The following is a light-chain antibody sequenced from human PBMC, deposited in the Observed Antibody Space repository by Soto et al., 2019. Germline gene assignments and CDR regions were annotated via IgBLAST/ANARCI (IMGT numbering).Light chain of an antibody. Sequence: IQITQSSSPLAASAGHTVTIIRRPSQNIGKHSNRYQQKPGEPPQFLIYASSSLPSGVPSRFSGSGAATDFTLTINNLLPEDFATYYSPRGYTSGLTFAQGTRLEIK. CDR1: QNIGKH. CDR3: PRGYTSGLT. CDR2: ASS. V-gene: IGKV1-39*01. J-gene: IGKJ5*01.